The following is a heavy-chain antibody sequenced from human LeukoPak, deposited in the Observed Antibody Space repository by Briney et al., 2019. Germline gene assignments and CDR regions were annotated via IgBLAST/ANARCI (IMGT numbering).Heavy chain of an antibody. CDR2: IWYDGSNK. CDR1: GFTFSSYG. CDR3: AREGMYYDILTGDYGMDV. J-gene: IGHJ6*02. D-gene: IGHD3-9*01. V-gene: IGHV3-33*01. Sequence: GGSLRLSCAASGFTFSSYGMHWLRQAPGKGLEWVAVIWYDGSNKYYADSVKGRFTISRDNSKNTLYLQMNSLRAEDTAVYYCAREGMYYDILTGDYGMDVWGQGTTVTVSS.